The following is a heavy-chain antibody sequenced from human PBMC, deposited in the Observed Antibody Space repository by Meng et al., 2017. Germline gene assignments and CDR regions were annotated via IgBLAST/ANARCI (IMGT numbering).Heavy chain of an antibody. CDR1: GGSLHSYF. CDR3: ARLGNWNQGDF. J-gene: IGHJ4*02. CDR2: IFYSGST. D-gene: IGHD1-1*01. V-gene: IGHV4-59*13. Sequence: SETLSLTCTVSGGSLHSYFWSWIRQPPGKGLEWIGYIFYSGSTNYNPSLKSRVTMSVDTSKNQFSLKLTSVTAADTAVYYCARLGNWNQGDFRGQGTLVTVSS.